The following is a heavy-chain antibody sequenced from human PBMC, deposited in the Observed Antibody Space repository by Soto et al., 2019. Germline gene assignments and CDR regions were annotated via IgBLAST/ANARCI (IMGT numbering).Heavy chain of an antibody. CDR3: ARMVPYGVNFDY. Sequence: EVQLVESGGGLVQPGRSLRLSCAASGFTFDDYAMHWVRQAPGKGLVWVSRINSDGSSTSYADSVKGRFTISRDNAKNTLYLQMNSLRAEDTAVYYCARMVPYGVNFDYWGQGTLVTVSS. CDR1: GFTFDDYA. D-gene: IGHD4-17*01. CDR2: INSDGSST. J-gene: IGHJ4*02. V-gene: IGHV3-74*02.